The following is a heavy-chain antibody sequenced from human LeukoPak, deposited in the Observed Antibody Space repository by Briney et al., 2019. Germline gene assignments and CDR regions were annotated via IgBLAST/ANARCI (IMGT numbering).Heavy chain of an antibody. Sequence: PGGSLRLSCAASGFTFGSYYMHWVRQAPGKGLECVAGISYDGRDTYYADSVKGQFTISRDNSKKTLYLQMNSLRGDDTAVHYCAGGTASQWVVPRAGLFYWGQGTLVSVSS. CDR1: GFTFGSYY. CDR3: AGGTASQWVVPRAGLFY. V-gene: IGHV3-30*03. J-gene: IGHJ4*02. CDR2: ISYDGRDT. D-gene: IGHD6-19*01.